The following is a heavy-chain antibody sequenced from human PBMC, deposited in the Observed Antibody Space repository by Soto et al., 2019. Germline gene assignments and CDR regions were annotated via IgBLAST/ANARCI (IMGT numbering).Heavy chain of an antibody. D-gene: IGHD3-3*01. CDR3: ARGPKFFGVVIYTSPFDY. J-gene: IGHJ4*02. CDR1: GGSFGGYY. CDR2: INHSGST. Sequence: PSETLSLTCAVYGGSFGGYYWSWIRQPPGKGLGWIGEINHSGSTNYNPSLKSRVTISVDTSKNQFSLKLSPVTAADTAVYYCARGPKFFGVVIYTSPFDYWGQGTLVTVSS. V-gene: IGHV4-34*01.